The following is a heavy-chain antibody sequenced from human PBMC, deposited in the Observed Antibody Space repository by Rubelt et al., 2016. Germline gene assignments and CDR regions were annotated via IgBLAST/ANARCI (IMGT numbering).Heavy chain of an antibody. Sequence: EAQLVQSGAEVKKPGESLRISCKGSGYSFTSYWISWVRQMPGKGLEWMGRIDPSDSYTNYSPSCQGHVTISADKSISTAYLQWSSREASDTAMYYCARHAGDGGNSEDWFDPWGQGTLVTVSS. V-gene: IGHV5-10-1*01. CDR1: GYSFTSYW. D-gene: IGHD4-23*01. CDR3: ARHAGDGGNSEDWFDP. CDR2: IDPSDSYT. J-gene: IGHJ5*02.